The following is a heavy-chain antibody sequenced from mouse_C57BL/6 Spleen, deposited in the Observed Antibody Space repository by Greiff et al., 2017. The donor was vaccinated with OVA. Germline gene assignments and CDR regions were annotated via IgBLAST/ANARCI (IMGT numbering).Heavy chain of an antibody. CDR3: ARERGPLYYFDY. J-gene: IGHJ2*01. CDR2: INPNYGTT. V-gene: IGHV1-39*01. Sequence: EVQLQQSGPELVKPGASVKISCKASGYTFTDYYMNWVKQSHGKSLEWIGVINPNYGTTSYNQKFKGKATLTVDQSSSTAYMQLNSLTSVYSAVYYCARERGPLYYFDYWGQGTTLTVSS. CDR1: GYTFTDYY.